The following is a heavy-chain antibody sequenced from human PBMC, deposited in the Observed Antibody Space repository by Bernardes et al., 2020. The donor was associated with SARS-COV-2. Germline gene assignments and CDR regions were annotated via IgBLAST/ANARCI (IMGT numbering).Heavy chain of an antibody. V-gene: IGHV5-51*04. J-gene: IGHJ4*02. CDR1: GYSFSSYW. Sequence: GESLKISCKGSGYSFSSYWIGWVRQMPGKGLEWMGIIYPGDSDTRYSPSFQGQVTISRDNPKNTLYLQMNSLRTGDTAVYYCAKGEAVGVTYATFHYWGQGTQVTVSS. CDR2: IYPGDSDT. D-gene: IGHD1-26*01. CDR3: AKGEAVGVTYATFHY.